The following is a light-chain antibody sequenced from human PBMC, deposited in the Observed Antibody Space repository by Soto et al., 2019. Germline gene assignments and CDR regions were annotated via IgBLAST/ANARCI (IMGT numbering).Light chain of an antibody. Sequence: QSVLTQPPSVSGAPGQRVTLSCTGSSSNIGAGYDVHWYQQLPGTAPKLLIYGNSNRPSGVPDRFSGSKSGTSASLAITGLQAEDEADYSCQSYDSSLSAVVFGGGTKLTVL. J-gene: IGLJ2*01. V-gene: IGLV1-40*01. CDR3: QSYDSSLSAVV. CDR1: SSNIGAGYD. CDR2: GNS.